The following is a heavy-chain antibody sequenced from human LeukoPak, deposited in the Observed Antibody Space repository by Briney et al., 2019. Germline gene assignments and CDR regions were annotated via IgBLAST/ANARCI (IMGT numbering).Heavy chain of an antibody. CDR2: VYPGDSDI. CDR1: GYRFTTYW. D-gene: IGHD4-17*01. V-gene: IGHV5-51*01. CDR3: ARQRDYGDDIYSRFFDS. J-gene: IGHJ4*02. Sequence: GESLKISCQASGYRFTTYWIAWVRQLPGKGLEGMGRVYPGDSDITYSPSFQGQVPISADRSINTAYLQWSSLKASDSPMYYCARQRDYGDDIYSRFFDSWGQGSLVTVSS.